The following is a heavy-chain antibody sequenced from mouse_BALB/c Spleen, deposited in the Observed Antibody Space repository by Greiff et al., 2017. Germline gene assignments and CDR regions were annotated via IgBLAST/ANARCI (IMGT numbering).Heavy chain of an antibody. CDR3: ARSALEFAY. CDR1: GYAFTNYL. V-gene: IGHV1-54*01. CDR2: IIPGSGGT. J-gene: IGHJ3*01. Sequence: QVQLQQSGAELVRPGTSVKVSCKASGYAFTNYLIEWVKQRPGQGLEWIGVIIPGSGGTNYNEKFKGKATLTEDKSSSTAYMQLCSLTSDDSAVYFCARSALEFAYWGQGTLVTVAA.